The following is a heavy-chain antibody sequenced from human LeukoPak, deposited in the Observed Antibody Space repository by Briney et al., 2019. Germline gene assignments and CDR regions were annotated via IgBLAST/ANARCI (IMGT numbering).Heavy chain of an antibody. CDR3: AKDTD. Sequence: GGSLRLSCAASGFTFDDYAMHWVRQAPGKGLEWVSGISWNSGSIGYADSVKGRFTISRDNAKNSLYLQVNSLRAEDTALYYCAKDTDWGQGTLVTVSS. V-gene: IGHV3-9*01. CDR2: ISWNSGSI. CDR1: GFTFDDYA. J-gene: IGHJ4*02.